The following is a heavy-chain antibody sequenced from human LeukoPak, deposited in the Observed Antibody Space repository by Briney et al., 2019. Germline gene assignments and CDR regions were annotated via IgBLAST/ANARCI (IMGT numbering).Heavy chain of an antibody. D-gene: IGHD3-22*01. V-gene: IGHV1-46*01. CDR1: GYTFTSYY. J-gene: IGHJ4*02. Sequence: ASVKVSCKASGYTFTSYYMRWVRQAPGQGLEWMGLINPSGGSTSYAQKFQGRVTMTRDTSTSTVYMELSSLRSEDTAVYYCARAYDSIVSAYCFGYWGQGTPVTVSS. CDR2: INPSGGST. CDR3: ARAYDSIVSAYCFGY.